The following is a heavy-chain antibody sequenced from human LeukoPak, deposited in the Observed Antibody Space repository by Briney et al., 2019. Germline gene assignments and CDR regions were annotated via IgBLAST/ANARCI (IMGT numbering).Heavy chain of an antibody. CDR1: GFTFSDYY. V-gene: IGHV3-11*01. CDR3: ARSSLRFLEWPHYYMDV. J-gene: IGHJ6*03. CDR2: ISSSSSTI. D-gene: IGHD3-3*01. Sequence: GGSLRLSCAASGFTFSDYYMTWIRQAPGKGLEWISYISSSSSTIYYADSVKGRFTISRDNAKNSLYLQMNSLRAEDTAVYYCARSSLRFLEWPHYYMDVWGKGTTVTVSS.